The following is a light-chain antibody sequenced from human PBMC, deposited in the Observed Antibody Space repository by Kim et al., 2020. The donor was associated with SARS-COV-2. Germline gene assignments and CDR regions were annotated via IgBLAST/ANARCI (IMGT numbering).Light chain of an antibody. V-gene: IGKV1-39*01. CDR3: QQSYNIPRT. J-gene: IGKJ1*01. Sequence: DIQLTQSPSSLSASLGDSVTITCRTSQSVLTFLNWYRQKPRQAPKLLIFAASSLQSGVPSRFSGSGSGTDFTLTINSLQPEDFATYYCQQSYNIPRTFGQGTKVDIK. CDR1: QSVLTF. CDR2: AAS.